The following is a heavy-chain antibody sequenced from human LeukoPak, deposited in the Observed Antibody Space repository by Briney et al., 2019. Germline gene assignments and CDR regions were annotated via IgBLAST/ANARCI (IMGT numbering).Heavy chain of an antibody. Sequence: PSETLSLTCTVSGGSISTNHYNWGWIRQPPGKGLEWIGSIFYSGTTYHNPSLKNRVSISVDTSRRQLSLQLTSVTAADTAVYYCARPSYIGHWSRSTCNREAFDVWGQGTVVTLS. J-gene: IGHJ3*01. D-gene: IGHD2-2*01. CDR3: ARPSYIGHWSRSTCNREAFDV. CDR2: IFYSGTT. V-gene: IGHV4-39*01. CDR1: GGSISTNHYN.